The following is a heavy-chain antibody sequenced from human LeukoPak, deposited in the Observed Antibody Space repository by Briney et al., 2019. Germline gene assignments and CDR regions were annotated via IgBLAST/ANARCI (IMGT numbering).Heavy chain of an antibody. D-gene: IGHD1-26*01. CDR1: GFTLSSYW. Sequence: GGSLRLSCAASGFTLSSYWMSWVRQAPGKGLEWVANIKYDGSAKYYVDSVKGRFTISRDDAKNSLYLEMNSLRAEDTAVYYCARDHFSGSYQEDFWGQGALVTVSS. CDR2: IKYDGSAK. CDR3: ARDHFSGSYQEDF. V-gene: IGHV3-7*01. J-gene: IGHJ4*02.